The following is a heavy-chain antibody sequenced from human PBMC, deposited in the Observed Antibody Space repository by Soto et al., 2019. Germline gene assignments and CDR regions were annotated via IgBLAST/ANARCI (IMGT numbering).Heavy chain of an antibody. J-gene: IGHJ4*02. CDR2: IYSSGRT. V-gene: IGHV4-4*09. D-gene: IGHD6-19*01. Sequence: PSETLSLTCTVSGASIRGSDWSWIRQPPGQVLEWVASIYSSGRTDYNHSLESRVTISVDTSKNQFSLNLRSVNEADTAVYYCARDYAGSSGHFDSWGQGTLVTVSS. CDR1: GASIRGSD. CDR3: ARDYAGSSGHFDS.